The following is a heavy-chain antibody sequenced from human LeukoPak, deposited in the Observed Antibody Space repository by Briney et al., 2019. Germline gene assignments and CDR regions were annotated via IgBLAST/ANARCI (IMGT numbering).Heavy chain of an antibody. CDR3: ARRAVSRVVSTVDAFDY. J-gene: IGHJ4*02. D-gene: IGHD2-8*02. V-gene: IGHV5-51*01. Sequence: GESLKISCKASGYSFSEYWIAWVRQMPGKGLEWMGIVYPGDSDTRYSPSFQGQVTISADQSTSTASLQWSSLKASDTAMCYCARRAVSRVVSTVDAFDYWAQGTLVTVSS. CDR2: VYPGDSDT. CDR1: GYSFSEYW.